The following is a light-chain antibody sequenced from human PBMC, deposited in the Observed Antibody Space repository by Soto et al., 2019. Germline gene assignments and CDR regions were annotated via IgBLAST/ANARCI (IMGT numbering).Light chain of an antibody. V-gene: IGLV1-44*01. CDR3: SAWDDSLSRPV. CDR2: SDS. CDR1: SSNIGSNT. Sequence: QSVLTQPPSASGTPGQRVTISCSGSSSNIGSNTVNWYQQLPGTAPKLLIYSDSQRPSGVPDRFSGSKSGTSASLAISGLQSGDEADYDCSAWDDSLSRPVFGGGTKLTVL. J-gene: IGLJ2*01.